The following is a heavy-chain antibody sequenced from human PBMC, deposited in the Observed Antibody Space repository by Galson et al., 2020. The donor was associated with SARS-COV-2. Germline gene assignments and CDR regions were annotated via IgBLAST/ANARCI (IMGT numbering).Heavy chain of an antibody. D-gene: IGHD2-2*01. CDR2: IIPIFGTA. J-gene: IGHJ5*02. CDR1: GGTFSSYA. CDR3: ARDQPPIVVVPAAIWFDP. V-gene: IGHV1-69*13. Sequence: SVKVSCKASGGTFSSYAISWVRQAPGQGLEWMGGIIPIFGTANYAQKFQGRVTITADESTSTAYMELSSLRSEDTAVYYCARDQPPIVVVPAAIWFDPWGQGTLVTVSS.